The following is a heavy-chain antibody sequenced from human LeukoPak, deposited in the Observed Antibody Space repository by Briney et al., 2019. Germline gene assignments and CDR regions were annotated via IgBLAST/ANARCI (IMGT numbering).Heavy chain of an antibody. CDR1: GFTFSSYP. CDR3: LRSDCVDDNCYSY. J-gene: IGHJ4*02. V-gene: IGHV3-30*04. Sequence: PGGSLRLSCAASGFTFSSYPMHWVRQAPGKGLEWVAVISYDESNKKYADSVKGRFTISRGNSKNTLYLEMNSVRTEDTAVYYCLRSDCVDDNCYSYWGQGTLVTVSS. CDR2: ISYDESNK. D-gene: IGHD2-21*02.